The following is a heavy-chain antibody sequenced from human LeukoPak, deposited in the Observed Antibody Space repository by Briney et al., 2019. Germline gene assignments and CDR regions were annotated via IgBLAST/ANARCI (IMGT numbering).Heavy chain of an antibody. D-gene: IGHD6-13*01. CDR2: IRNDGSNK. Sequence: GGSLRLSCAASGFTFSTYGMHWVRQAPGKGLEWVSFIRNDGSNKYYADSVKGRFTVSRDNSKNTLYLQMNSLRVEDTAVYFCAKDRTAAVDDPDYWGQGTLVTVSS. CDR1: GFTFSTYG. CDR3: AKDRTAAVDDPDY. V-gene: IGHV3-30*02. J-gene: IGHJ4*02.